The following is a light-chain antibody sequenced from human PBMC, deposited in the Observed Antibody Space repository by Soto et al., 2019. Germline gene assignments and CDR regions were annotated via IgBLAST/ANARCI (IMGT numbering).Light chain of an antibody. CDR3: QQYDNSPVT. CDR2: GAS. V-gene: IGKV3-20*01. J-gene: IGKJ1*01. Sequence: EMVLTQSPGTLSLSPGERATLYCRASQSVSSSFLAWYQQKPGQAPRLLIYGASSRATGIPDRFSGSGSGTDFTLTISRLEPEDFAVYYCQQYDNSPVTFGQGTKVEIK. CDR1: QSVSSSF.